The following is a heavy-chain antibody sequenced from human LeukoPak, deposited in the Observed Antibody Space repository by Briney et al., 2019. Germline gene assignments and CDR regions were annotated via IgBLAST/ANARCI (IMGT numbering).Heavy chain of an antibody. V-gene: IGHV4-4*02. J-gene: IGHJ4*02. CDR2: ISLSGSP. D-gene: IGHD3-16*01. CDR1: GGSISSYNW. Sequence: SGTLSLTCAVSGGSISSYNWWTWVRQPPGKGLEWIGEISLSGSPSYNPSLKSRLTISVDKSKNQFSLKLSSVTAADTAVYYCARGSGGGNWGQGTLVTVSS. CDR3: ARGSGGGN.